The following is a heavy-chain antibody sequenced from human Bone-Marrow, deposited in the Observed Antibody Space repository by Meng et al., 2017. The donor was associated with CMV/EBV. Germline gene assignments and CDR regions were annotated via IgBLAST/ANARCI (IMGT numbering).Heavy chain of an antibody. CDR3: ARGVDYYGSGSLVDY. D-gene: IGHD3-10*01. Sequence: SETLSLTCTVSGGSVSSSSYYWSWIRQPPGKGLEWIGYIYYSGSTNYNPSLKSRVTISVDTSKNQFSLKLSSVTAADTAVYYCARGVDYYGSGSLVDYWGQGTLVTVSS. CDR2: IYYSGST. V-gene: IGHV4-61*01. CDR1: GGSVSSSSYY. J-gene: IGHJ4*02.